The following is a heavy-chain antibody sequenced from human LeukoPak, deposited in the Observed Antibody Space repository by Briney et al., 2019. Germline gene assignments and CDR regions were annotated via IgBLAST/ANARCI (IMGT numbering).Heavy chain of an antibody. CDR3: ARDLIGPSTQQFSVGFDY. V-gene: IGHV1-46*01. CDR2: INPSGGST. Sequence: GASVKVSCKASGYTFTGYYMHWVRQAPGQGLEWMGIINPSGGSTSYAQKFQGRVTMTRDTSTSTVYMELSSLRSEDTAVYYCARDLIGPSTQQFSVGFDYWGQGTLVTVSS. D-gene: IGHD2-2*01. J-gene: IGHJ4*02. CDR1: GYTFTGYY.